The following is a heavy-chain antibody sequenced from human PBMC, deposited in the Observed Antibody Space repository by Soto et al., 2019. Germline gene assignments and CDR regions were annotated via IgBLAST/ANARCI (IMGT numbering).Heavy chain of an antibody. CDR2: IYSAGST. Sequence: EVQLVESGGGLVQPGGSLRLSCAASRYTGSRNYMSWIRQAQGKGVEWVSIIYSAGSTYYADSVKGRFAISRDNSKSTLYLQMNSLRAEDTAVYYCARDLYYDNTGDAFDIWGQGTKVTVSS. CDR1: RYTGSRNY. J-gene: IGHJ3*02. V-gene: IGHV3-66*01. CDR3: ARDLYYDNTGDAFDI. D-gene: IGHD3-22*01.